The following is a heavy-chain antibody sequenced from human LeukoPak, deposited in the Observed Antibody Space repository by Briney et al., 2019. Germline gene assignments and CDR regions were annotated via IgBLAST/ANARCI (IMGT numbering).Heavy chain of an antibody. V-gene: IGHV1-18*01. D-gene: IGHD6-19*01. Sequence: ASVKVSCKASGYIFTNYGISWVRQAPGQGLEWMGWISAYKGNTNYAQKFQGRVTLITDTSTSTAYMELRSLRSDDTAVYYCARDPGSFLSSSGWLNWFDPWGQGTLVTVSS. CDR3: ARDPGSFLSSSGWLNWFDP. CDR2: ISAYKGNT. J-gene: IGHJ5*02. CDR1: GYIFTNYG.